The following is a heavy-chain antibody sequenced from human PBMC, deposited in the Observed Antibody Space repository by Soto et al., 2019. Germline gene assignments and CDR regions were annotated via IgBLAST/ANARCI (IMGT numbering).Heavy chain of an antibody. D-gene: IGHD2-15*01. CDR1: GYRFTSYW. J-gene: IGHJ3*02. CDR2: IYPGDSDT. CDR3: ARHFGGAFDI. Sequence: VVSLKIFWRGAGYRFTSYWGGWVREMPGKGVEWRGIIYPGDSDTRYSPSFQGQVTISADKSISTAYLQWSSLKASDTAMYYCARHFGGAFDIWGHGTMVTVSS. V-gene: IGHV5-51*01.